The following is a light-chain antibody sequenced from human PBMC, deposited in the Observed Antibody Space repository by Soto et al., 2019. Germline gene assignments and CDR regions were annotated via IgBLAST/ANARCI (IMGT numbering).Light chain of an antibody. CDR2: DAS. CDR3: QQRSNWPPT. J-gene: IGKJ4*01. Sequence: IVLTHSPATLSFSPGGIATLSFRASQSVSSYLAWYQQKPGQAPRLLIYDASNRATGIPARFSGSGSGTDFTLTISSLEPEDFAVYYCQQRSNWPPTFGGGTKVDIK. CDR1: QSVSSY. V-gene: IGKV3-11*01.